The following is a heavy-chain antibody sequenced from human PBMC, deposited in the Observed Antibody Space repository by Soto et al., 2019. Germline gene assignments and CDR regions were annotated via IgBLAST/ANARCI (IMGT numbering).Heavy chain of an antibody. V-gene: IGHV3-48*04. CDR2: ISSSSSVI. Sequence: GGSLRLSCAVSGFTFSTYSMARVRQAPGKGLEWVSYISSSSSVIYYADSVKGRIAVSRDNAKNSLYLQMHSLRAEDTAVYYCARYLIIPRAFDIWGQGTTVTVSS. D-gene: IGHD2-21*01. CDR3: ARYLIIPRAFDI. J-gene: IGHJ3*02. CDR1: GFTFSTYS.